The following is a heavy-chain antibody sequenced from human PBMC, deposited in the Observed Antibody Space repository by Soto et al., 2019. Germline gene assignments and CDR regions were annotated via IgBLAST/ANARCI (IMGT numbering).Heavy chain of an antibody. CDR1: GGSFSGYY. CDR3: ARGRGSSTFADY. CDR2: INHSGST. V-gene: IGHV4-34*01. J-gene: IGHJ4*02. Sequence: QVQLQQWGAGLLKPSETLSLTCAVYGGSFSGYYWSWIRQPPGKGLEWIGEINHSGSTNYNPSLKSRVTISVDTSKTQFSLKLSSVTAADTAVYYCARGRGSSTFADYWGQGTLVTVSS. D-gene: IGHD3-10*02.